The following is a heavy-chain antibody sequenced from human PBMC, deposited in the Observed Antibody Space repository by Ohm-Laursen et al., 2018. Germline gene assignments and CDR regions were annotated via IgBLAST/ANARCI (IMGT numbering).Heavy chain of an antibody. V-gene: IGHV3-11*01. Sequence: SLRLSCTASGLIFSDYYMSWMRQAPGKGLEWVSYINPGGNTMFYADSVRGRFTISRDNTKNSLYLQMNSLRADDTAVYYCARGNSGRAYDYWGQGTLVTVSS. D-gene: IGHD6-19*01. J-gene: IGHJ4*02. CDR1: GLIFSDYY. CDR3: ARGNSGRAYDY. CDR2: INPGGNTM.